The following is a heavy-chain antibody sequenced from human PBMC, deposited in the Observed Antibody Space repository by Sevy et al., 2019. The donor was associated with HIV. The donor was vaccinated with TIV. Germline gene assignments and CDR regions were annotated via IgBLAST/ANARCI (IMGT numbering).Heavy chain of an antibody. Sequence: GGSLRLSCAASGFTFSSYAMHWVRQAPGKGLMWVSHINSHGTITNYADSVKGRFAISRDNAKNTVYLRMDSLRAEDTAVYYCARGQLLQFLEWPSYSLDVWGQGTTVTVSS. D-gene: IGHD3-3*01. CDR2: INSHGTIT. CDR1: GFTFSSYA. CDR3: ARGQLLQFLEWPSYSLDV. V-gene: IGHV3-74*01. J-gene: IGHJ6*02.